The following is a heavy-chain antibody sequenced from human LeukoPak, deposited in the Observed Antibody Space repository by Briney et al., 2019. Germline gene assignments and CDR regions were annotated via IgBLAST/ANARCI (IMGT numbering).Heavy chain of an antibody. CDR3: AIYDYVWGSYRYDY. V-gene: IGHV4-61*01. CDR2: IYYSGST. CDR1: GGSVSSGSYY. J-gene: IGHJ4*02. D-gene: IGHD3-16*02. Sequence: SETLSLTCTVSGGSVSSGSYYWSWIRQPPGXXXXXXGYIYYSGSTNYNPSLKSRVTISVDTSKNQFSLKLSSVTAADTAVYYCAIYDYVWGSYRYDYWGQGTLVTVSS.